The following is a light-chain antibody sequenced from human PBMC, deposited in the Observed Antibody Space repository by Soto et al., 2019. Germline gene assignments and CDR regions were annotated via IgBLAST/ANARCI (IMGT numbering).Light chain of an antibody. CDR3: QQSYSTPWT. CDR2: DAS. V-gene: IGKV1-5*01. J-gene: IGKJ1*01. CDR1: QSISSW. Sequence: DIQMTQSPSTLSASVGDRVTITCRASQSISSWLSWYQQKPGKAPKLLIYDASSLESGVPSRFSGSGSGTEFTLTISSLQPEDFATYYCQQSYSTPWTFGQGTKVDI.